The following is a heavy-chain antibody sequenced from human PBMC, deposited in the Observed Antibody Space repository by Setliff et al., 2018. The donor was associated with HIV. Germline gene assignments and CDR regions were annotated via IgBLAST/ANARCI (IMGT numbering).Heavy chain of an antibody. CDR3: ARDFGGYCSGMSCPGLFDP. CDR2: INPNSGGT. CDR1: GYTFTGYY. Sequence: ASVKVSCKASGYTFTGYYMHWVRQAPGQGLEWMGWINPNSGGTNYAQKFQGRVTMTRDTSTSTAYMELSGLRSEDTAVYYCARDFGGYCSGMSCPGLFDPWGQGTLVTVSS. D-gene: IGHD2-2*01. J-gene: IGHJ5*02. V-gene: IGHV1-2*02.